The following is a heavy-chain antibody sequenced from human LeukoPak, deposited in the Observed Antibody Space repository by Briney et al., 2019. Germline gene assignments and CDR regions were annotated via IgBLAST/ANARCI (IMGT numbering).Heavy chain of an antibody. CDR2: ISSNGGST. CDR3: ARSDYDFWSGYYTDYYFDY. Sequence: GGSLRLSCAASGFTFSSYSMNWVRQAPGKGLEYVSAISSNGGSTYYANSVKGRFTISRDNSKNTLYLQMGSLRAEDMAVYYCARSDYDFWSGYYTDYYFDYWGQGTLVTVSS. D-gene: IGHD3-3*01. CDR1: GFTFSSYS. V-gene: IGHV3-64*01. J-gene: IGHJ4*02.